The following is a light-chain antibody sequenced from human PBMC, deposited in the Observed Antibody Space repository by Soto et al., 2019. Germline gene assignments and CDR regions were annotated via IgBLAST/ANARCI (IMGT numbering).Light chain of an antibody. Sequence: EMFVTQSPAILSVSPGESVTRSCMASQSGISNLALYQQKLGQAPRLLIYGGSTRASGIPARFSGRGSGTEFFLTISSLRSEDLAVYFCQYYNNWLGVLGGGTKVDIK. CDR3: QYYNNWLGV. CDR2: GGS. CDR1: QSGISN. V-gene: IGKV3-15*01. J-gene: IGKJ4*01.